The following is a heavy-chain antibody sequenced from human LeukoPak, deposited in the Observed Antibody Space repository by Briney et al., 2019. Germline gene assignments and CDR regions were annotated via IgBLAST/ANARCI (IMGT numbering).Heavy chain of an antibody. Sequence: GRPLRLSCAASGFTFSSYGMHWVRQAPGKGLEWVAVIWYDGSNKYYADSVKGRFTISRDNSKNTLYLQMNSLRAEDTAVYYCARDFVQYCSGGSCPFDYWGQGTLVTVSS. D-gene: IGHD2-15*01. V-gene: IGHV3-33*01. CDR3: ARDFVQYCSGGSCPFDY. J-gene: IGHJ4*02. CDR1: GFTFSSYG. CDR2: IWYDGSNK.